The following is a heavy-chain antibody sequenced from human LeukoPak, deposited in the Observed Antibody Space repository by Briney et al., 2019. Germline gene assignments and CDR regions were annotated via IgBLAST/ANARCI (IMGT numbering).Heavy chain of an antibody. Sequence: ETLSLTCTVSGGSISSYYWSWVRQAPGKGLEWVSAISGSGGSTYYADSVKGRFTISRDNSKNTLYLQMNSLRAEDTAVYYCAKELGVGATRSGYWGQGTLVTVSS. CDR1: GGSISSYY. J-gene: IGHJ4*02. D-gene: IGHD1-26*01. CDR3: AKELGVGATRSGY. CDR2: ISGSGGST. V-gene: IGHV3-23*01.